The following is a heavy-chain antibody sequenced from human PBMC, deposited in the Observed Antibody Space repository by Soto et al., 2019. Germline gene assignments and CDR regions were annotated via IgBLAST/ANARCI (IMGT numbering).Heavy chain of an antibody. D-gene: IGHD3-3*01. Sequence: ASVKVSCKASGYTFTSYGISWVRQAPGQGLEWMGWISAYNGNTNYAQKLQGRVTMTTDTSTSTAYMELRSLRSDDTAVYYCASVAIFGVVIGAFDIWGQGTMVTVSS. J-gene: IGHJ3*02. CDR3: ASVAIFGVVIGAFDI. CDR2: ISAYNGNT. CDR1: GYTFTSYG. V-gene: IGHV1-18*01.